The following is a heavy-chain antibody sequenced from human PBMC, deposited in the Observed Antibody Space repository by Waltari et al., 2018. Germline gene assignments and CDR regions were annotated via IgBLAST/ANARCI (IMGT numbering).Heavy chain of an antibody. V-gene: IGHV3-74*01. CDR3: ASHRPGGYGMDV. Sequence: VQLVESGGGLVQSGGSLRLSCVASGFTFSASWMCWVRQVPGKGLVWVSTITSDGSRTRYADSVKGRFTISRDNAKNTLYLQTNSLRAEDTAVYYCASHRPGGYGMDVWGHGTTVTVSS. CDR1: GFTFSASW. J-gene: IGHJ6*02. D-gene: IGHD2-15*01. CDR2: ITSDGSRT.